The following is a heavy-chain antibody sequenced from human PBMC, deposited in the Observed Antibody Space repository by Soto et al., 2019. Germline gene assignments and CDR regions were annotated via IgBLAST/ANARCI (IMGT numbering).Heavy chain of an antibody. CDR3: ARDSGYSSSWYGR. Sequence: QVQLQESGPGLVKPSETLSLTCTVSGGSVSSGSYYWSWIRQPPGKGLEWIGYIYYSGSTNYNPSLKSRVTISVDTSKNQFSLKLSSVTAADTAVYYCARDSGYSSSWYGRWGQGTLVTVSS. D-gene: IGHD6-13*01. CDR1: GGSVSSGSYY. V-gene: IGHV4-61*01. J-gene: IGHJ4*02. CDR2: IYYSGST.